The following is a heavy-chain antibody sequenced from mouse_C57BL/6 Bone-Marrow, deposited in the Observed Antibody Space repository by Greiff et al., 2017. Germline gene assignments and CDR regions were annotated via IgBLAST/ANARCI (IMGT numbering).Heavy chain of an antibody. CDR3: SYYRGYYAMDY. CDR2: IYPRSGNT. Sequence: VQGVESGAELARPGASVKLSCKASGYTFTSYGISWVKQRTGQGLEWIGEIYPRSGNTYYNEKFKGKATLTADKSSSTAYMELRSLTSEDSAVYFCSYYRGYYAMDYWGQGTSVTVSS. CDR1: GYTFTSYG. V-gene: IGHV1-81*01. J-gene: IGHJ4*01. D-gene: IGHD1-1*01.